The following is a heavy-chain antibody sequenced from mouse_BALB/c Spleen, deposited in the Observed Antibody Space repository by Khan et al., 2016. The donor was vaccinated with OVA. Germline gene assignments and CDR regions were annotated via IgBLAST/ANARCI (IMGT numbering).Heavy chain of an antibody. CDR2: ISYSDVT. D-gene: IGHD1-1*01. V-gene: IGHV3-2*02. Sequence: EVQLQESGPGLVKPSQSLSLTCTVTGYSITSGYAWNWIRQFPGNKLEWMGYISYSDVTNYNPSLKSRISITRDTSKNEFLLQLNSVTNEYTTTYYCARADYYGHYCDYWGQGTTLTVSS. J-gene: IGHJ2*01. CDR1: GYSITSGYA. CDR3: ARADYYGHYCDY.